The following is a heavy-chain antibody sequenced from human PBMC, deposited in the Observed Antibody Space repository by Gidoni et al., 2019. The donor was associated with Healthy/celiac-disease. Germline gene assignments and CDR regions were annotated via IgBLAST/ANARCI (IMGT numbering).Heavy chain of an antibody. D-gene: IGHD6-19*01. Sequence: EVQLLESGGGLVQPGGSLRLSCAASGFPFSAYARPWVRQAPGKGLEWVSAISGSGGSTYYADSVKGRFTISRDNSKNTLYLQMNSLRAEDTAVYYCAKVGPSGWYFLSGGIWFDYWGQGTLVTVSS. CDR2: ISGSGGST. V-gene: IGHV3-23*01. J-gene: IGHJ4*02. CDR3: AKVGPSGWYFLSGGIWFDY. CDR1: GFPFSAYA.